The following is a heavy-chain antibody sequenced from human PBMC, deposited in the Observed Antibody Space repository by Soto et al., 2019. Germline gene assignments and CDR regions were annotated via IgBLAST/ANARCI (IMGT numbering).Heavy chain of an antibody. J-gene: IGHJ4*02. CDR2: ISYDGSNK. V-gene: IGHV3-30-3*01. CDR3: ARDDRKYGQG. CDR1: GFTFSSYA. Sequence: VQLVESGGGLVKPGGSLRLSCAASGFTFSSYAMHWVRQAPGKGLEWVAVISYDGSNKYYADSVKGRFTISRDNSKNTLYLQMNSLRAEDTAVYYCARDDRKYGQGWGQGTLVTVSS. D-gene: IGHD2-8*01.